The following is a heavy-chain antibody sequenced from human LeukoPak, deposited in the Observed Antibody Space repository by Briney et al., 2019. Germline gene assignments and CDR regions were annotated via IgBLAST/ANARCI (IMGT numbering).Heavy chain of an antibody. CDR3: ARHPGAYFDY. J-gene: IGHJ4*02. CDR2: IYNSGRT. CDR1: GGSISSSSYY. Sequence: PSETLSLTCTVSGGSISSSSYYWGWIRQPPGKGLEWIGSIYNSGRTHYNASLKSRVAISVDTSRNQVSLRLTSVTAADTAFYYCARHPGAYFDYWGQGTLVTVSS. D-gene: IGHD1-26*01. V-gene: IGHV4-39*01.